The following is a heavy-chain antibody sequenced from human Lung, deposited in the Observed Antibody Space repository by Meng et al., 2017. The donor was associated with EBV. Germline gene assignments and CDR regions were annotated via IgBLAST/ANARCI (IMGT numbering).Heavy chain of an antibody. Sequence: QVQLVGAGGGGVQPGGALGLSCVASGFAFSKFGIHWVRQAPGKGLEWVAVITYDGTKKYYADSVEGRFTISRDNSKNTLFLQMNSLKVEDTAVYYCTPFDYWGQGTLVTVSS. CDR2: ITYDGTKK. V-gene: IGHV3-30*03. J-gene: IGHJ4*02. CDR1: GFAFSKFG. CDR3: TPFDY.